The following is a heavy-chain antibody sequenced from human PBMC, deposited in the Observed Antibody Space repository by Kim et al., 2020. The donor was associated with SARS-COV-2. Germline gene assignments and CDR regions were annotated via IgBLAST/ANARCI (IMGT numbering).Heavy chain of an antibody. V-gene: IGHV3-20*04. Sequence: GGSLRLSCAASGFTFDDYGMSWVRQAPGKGLVWVSGINWNGGSTGYADSVKGRFTIPRDNAKNSLYLQMNSLRAEDTALYYCARGMGYYDSSCYYYSRGPFDYGRQGTLVTVSS. CDR1: GFTFDDYG. D-gene: IGHD3-22*01. J-gene: IGHJ4*02. CDR3: ARGMGYYDSSCYYYSRGPFDY. CDR2: INWNGGST.